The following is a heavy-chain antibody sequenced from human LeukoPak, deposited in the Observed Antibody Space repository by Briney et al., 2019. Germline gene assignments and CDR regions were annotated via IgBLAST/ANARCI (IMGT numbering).Heavy chain of an antibody. CDR2: INHSGST. CDR1: GGSFSGYY. J-gene: IGHJ5*02. CDR3: AREGGYNYFHWFDP. Sequence: PSETLSLTCAVYGGSFSGYYWSWIRQPPGKGLEWIGEINHSGSTNYNPSLKSRVTISVDTSKNQFSLKLSSVTAADTAVYYCAREGGYNYFHWFDPWGQGTLVTVSS. D-gene: IGHD5-24*01. V-gene: IGHV4-34*01.